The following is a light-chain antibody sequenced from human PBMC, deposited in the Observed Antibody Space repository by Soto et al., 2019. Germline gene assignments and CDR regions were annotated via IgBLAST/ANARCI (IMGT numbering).Light chain of an antibody. CDR2: GAS. J-gene: IGKJ1*01. CDR3: LQDINYPWT. CDR1: QSIGSR. Sequence: DIQMTQSPSTLSASVGDRVTITCRASQSIGSRLAWYQQKPGKPPKVLIYGASNLQSGVPPRFSGSGSGTDFTLAISSLQPEDSATYYCLQDINYPWTFGQGTKVDIK. V-gene: IGKV1-5*01.